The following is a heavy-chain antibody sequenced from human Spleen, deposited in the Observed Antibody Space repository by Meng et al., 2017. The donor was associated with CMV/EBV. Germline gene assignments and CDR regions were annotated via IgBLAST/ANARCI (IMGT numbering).Heavy chain of an antibody. Sequence: ASVKVSCKTSGYIFTGYYVHWVRQAPGQGLEWMGWINCKSGGTNYAQKFQGRVTMTGDTSISTAYMELSSLRSDDTAVYYCARANYYYGLEVWGQGTTVTVS. J-gene: IGHJ6*02. CDR3: ARANYYYGLEV. CDR2: INCKSGGT. CDR1: GYIFTGYY. V-gene: IGHV1-2*02.